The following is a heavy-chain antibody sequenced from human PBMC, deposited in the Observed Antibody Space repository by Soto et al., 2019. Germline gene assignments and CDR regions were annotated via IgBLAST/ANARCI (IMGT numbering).Heavy chain of an antibody. CDR3: ARMVRGSYSGYDY. J-gene: IGHJ4*02. CDR1: GGSFSGYY. D-gene: IGHD1-26*01. Sequence: XETLSLNCAVDGGSFSGYYWSWIRQPPGKGLEWIGEINHSGSTNYNPSLKSRVTISVDTSKNQFSLKLSSVTAADTAVYYCARMVRGSYSGYDYWGQGALVTVSS. V-gene: IGHV4-34*01. CDR2: INHSGST.